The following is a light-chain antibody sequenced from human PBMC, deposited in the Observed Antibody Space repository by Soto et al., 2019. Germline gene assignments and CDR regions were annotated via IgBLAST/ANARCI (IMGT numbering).Light chain of an antibody. Sequence: DIQMTQSPSSVSASVGDRVTITCRASQDIGTWLAWYQQKPGNAPKLLISGASSLQSGVPSRFSDSGSGTDFTLTISSLQTEDLANYYCQQANSFPLTFGGGTTVEIK. J-gene: IGKJ4*01. CDR3: QQANSFPLT. V-gene: IGKV1-12*01. CDR2: GAS. CDR1: QDIGTW.